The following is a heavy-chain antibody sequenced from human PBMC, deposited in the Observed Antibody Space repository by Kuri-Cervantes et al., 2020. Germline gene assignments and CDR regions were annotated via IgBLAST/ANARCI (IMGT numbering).Heavy chain of an antibody. D-gene: IGHD3-22*01. CDR3: ARDGDYYDSSGYFSI. CDR1: GYTFTTYG. V-gene: IGHV1-18*01. CDR2: ISTYNGDT. J-gene: IGHJ4*02. Sequence: ASVKVSCKASGYTFTTYGFSWVRQAPGQGLEWMGWISTYNGDTDYAQKYRGRVTMTTGTSTSTAYMELRSLKADDTAVYFCARDGDYYDSSGYFSIWGQGTLVTVSS.